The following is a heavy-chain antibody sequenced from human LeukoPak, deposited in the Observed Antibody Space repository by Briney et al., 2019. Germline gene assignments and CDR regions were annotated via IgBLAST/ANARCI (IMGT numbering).Heavy chain of an antibody. CDR1: GGSFGGYF. J-gene: IGHJ4*02. D-gene: IGHD3-22*01. CDR2: VNHSGST. CDR3: ARGPPLAYYGTGGYYFLDY. Sequence: PSETLSPTCSAYGGSFGGYFWSWIRQAPGEGLEWVGEVNHSGSTNYNPSLKSRVTISVDTSRTQFSLNLRSVTAADTAVYYCARGPPLAYYGTGGYYFLDYWGQGILVTVSP. V-gene: IGHV4-34*01.